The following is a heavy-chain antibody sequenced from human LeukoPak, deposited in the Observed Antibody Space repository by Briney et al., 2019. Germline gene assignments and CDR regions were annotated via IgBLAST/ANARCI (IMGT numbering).Heavy chain of an antibody. CDR1: GGTFSSYA. CDR2: IIPIFGTA. D-gene: IGHD2-2*02. Sequence: SVKVSCKASGGTFSSYAISWVRQAPGQGLEWMGGIIPIFGTANYAQKFQGRVTITTDESTSTAYMELSSLRSEDTAVYYCARGASVVPAAILRGYYYYMDVWGKGTTVTVSS. J-gene: IGHJ6*03. CDR3: ARGASVVPAAILRGYYYYMDV. V-gene: IGHV1-69*05.